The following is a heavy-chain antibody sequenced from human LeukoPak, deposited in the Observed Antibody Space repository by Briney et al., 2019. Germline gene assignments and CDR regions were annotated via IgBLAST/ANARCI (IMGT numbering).Heavy chain of an antibody. CDR1: GYTFTNYG. D-gene: IGHD1-7*01. CDR2: ISAYNGNT. J-gene: IGHJ4*02. CDR3: ARVRRELLDYSFDY. Sequence: GASVKVSCKASGYTFTNYGVTWVRQAPGQGLEWMGWISAYNGNTKHAQKVQGRVTMTTDTSTSTVYMELRSLRSDDTAVYYCARVRRELLDYSFDYWGQGTLVTVSS. V-gene: IGHV1-18*01.